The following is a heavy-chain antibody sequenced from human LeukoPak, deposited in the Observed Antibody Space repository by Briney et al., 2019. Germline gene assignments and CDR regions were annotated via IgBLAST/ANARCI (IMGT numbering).Heavy chain of an antibody. CDR1: GFTFSSYS. J-gene: IGHJ6*03. D-gene: IGHD3-9*01. CDR3: ARCRGGNYDILTGRTPYYMDV. CDR2: ISSSSSYI. Sequence: GGSLRLSCAASGFTFSSYSMNWVRQAPGKGLEWVSFISSSSSYIYYADSVKGRFTISRDNAKNSLYLQMNSLRAEDTALYYCARCRGGNYDILTGRTPYYMDVWGKGTTVTVSS. V-gene: IGHV3-21*04.